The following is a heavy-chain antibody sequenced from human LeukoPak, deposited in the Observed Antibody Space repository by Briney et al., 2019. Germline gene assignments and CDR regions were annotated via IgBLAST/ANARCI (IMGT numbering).Heavy chain of an antibody. V-gene: IGHV4-34*01. CDR1: GGSFSGYY. CDR2: INHSGST. D-gene: IGHD2-2*02. CDR3: AGVVPAAIDYYYYMDV. J-gene: IGHJ6*03. Sequence: SETLSLTCAVYGGSFSGYYWSWIRQPTGKGLEWIGEINHSGSTNYNPSLKSRVTISVDTSKNQFSLKLSSVTAADTAVYYCAGVVPAAIDYYYYMDVWGKGTTVTVYS.